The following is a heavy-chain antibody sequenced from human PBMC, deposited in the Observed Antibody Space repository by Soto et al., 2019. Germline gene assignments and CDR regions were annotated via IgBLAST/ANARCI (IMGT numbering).Heavy chain of an antibody. CDR2: INPNSGGT. Sequence: GASVKVSCKASGYTFTGYYMHWVRQAPGQGLEWMGWINPNSGGTNYAQKFQGRVTMTRDTSISTAYMELSRLRSDDTAVYYCARSDGYYDSSGYGSYYYYGMDVWGQGTTVTVSS. CDR3: ARSDGYYDSSGYGSYYYYGMDV. CDR1: GYTFTGYY. J-gene: IGHJ6*02. D-gene: IGHD3-22*01. V-gene: IGHV1-2*02.